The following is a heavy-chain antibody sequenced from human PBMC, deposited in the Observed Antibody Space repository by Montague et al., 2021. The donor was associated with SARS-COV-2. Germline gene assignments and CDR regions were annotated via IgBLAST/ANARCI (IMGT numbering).Heavy chain of an antibody. V-gene: IGHV4-59*08. J-gene: IGHJ4*02. Sequence: SETLSLTCTVSGVSVTDYYWSWIRQPPGKGLEWVGDVMYNKGTNFNPSLKSRVAISVDTSKNQFSLRLTSVTAADTACYYCVRHPHYDGLNGPSDFWGQGTLVTVSS. CDR2: VMYNKGT. D-gene: IGHD3-9*01. CDR1: GVSVTDYY. CDR3: VRHPHYDGLNGPSDF.